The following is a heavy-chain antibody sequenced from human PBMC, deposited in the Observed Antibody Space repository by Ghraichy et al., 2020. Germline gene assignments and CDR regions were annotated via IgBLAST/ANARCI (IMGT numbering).Heavy chain of an antibody. V-gene: IGHV6-1*01. Sequence: SQTLSLTCAISGDSVSSNSAAWNWIRQSPSRGLEWLGRTYYRSKWYNDYAVSVKSRITINPDTSKNQFSLQLNSVTPEDTAVYYCARGSSVDDYVWGSDYFDYWGQGTLVTVSS. D-gene: IGHD3-16*01. CDR1: GDSVSSNSAA. CDR3: ARGSSVDDYVWGSDYFDY. J-gene: IGHJ4*02. CDR2: TYYRSKWYN.